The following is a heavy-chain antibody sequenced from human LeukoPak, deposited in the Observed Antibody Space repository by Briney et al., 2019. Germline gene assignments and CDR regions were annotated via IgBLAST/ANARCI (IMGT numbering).Heavy chain of an antibody. CDR3: AKRESSSSWCNYFDY. J-gene: IGHJ4*02. D-gene: IGHD6-13*01. Sequence: GGSLRLSCAASGFTFSNYAMSWVRQAPGKGLEWVAAISPSADSTSYADSVKSRFAISRDNSKNTVYLQMDSLRAEDTAVYYCAKRESSSSWCNYFDYWGQGTLVTVSS. CDR1: GFTFSNYA. V-gene: IGHV3-23*01. CDR2: ISPSADST.